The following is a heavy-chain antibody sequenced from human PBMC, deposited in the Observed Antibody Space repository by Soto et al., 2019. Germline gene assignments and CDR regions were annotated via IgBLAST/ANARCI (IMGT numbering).Heavy chain of an antibody. J-gene: IGHJ2*01. Sequence: EVQLVESGGGLVQPGGSLRLSCAGSGFVFSSYWMHWVRQVPGKGLVWVSRITNDGSSTTYADSVNGRFTISRDNAKNTLFLQMNSLGAEDTVVYYCARWMQGSGDFDLWGRGTLVTVSS. CDR2: ITNDGSST. CDR1: GFVFSSYW. V-gene: IGHV3-74*01. D-gene: IGHD5-18*01. CDR3: ARWMQGSGDFDL.